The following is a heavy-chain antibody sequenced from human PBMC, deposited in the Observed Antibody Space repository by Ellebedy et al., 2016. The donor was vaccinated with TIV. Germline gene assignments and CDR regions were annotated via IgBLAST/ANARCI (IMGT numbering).Heavy chain of an antibody. CDR2: ISAYNGNT. J-gene: IGHJ6*02. CDR1: GYTFTSYG. V-gene: IGHV1-18*01. D-gene: IGHD3-3*01. Sequence: AASVKVSCKASGYTFTSYGISWVRQAPGQGLEWMGWISAYNGNTNYAKKLQGRVTMTTDTSTSTAYMELRSLRSDDTAVYYCARDRRRIVRFLEWFGDRYYGMDVWGQGTTVTVSS. CDR3: ARDRRRIVRFLEWFGDRYYGMDV.